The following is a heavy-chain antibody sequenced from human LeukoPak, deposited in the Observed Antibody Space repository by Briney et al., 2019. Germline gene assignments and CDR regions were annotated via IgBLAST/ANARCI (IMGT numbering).Heavy chain of an antibody. D-gene: IGHD3-10*01. J-gene: IGHJ4*02. Sequence: SQTLSLTCAISGDSVSSDSAAWNWIRQSPSRGLEWLVRTQYRSSWYNDYAISVKSRKIITPDTSQNQFSLPPKSVTPDDTAVYYCARITSSGSHDYWGQGTLVTVSS. CDR3: ARITSSGSHDY. CDR1: GDSVSSDSAA. CDR2: TQYRSSWYN. V-gene: IGHV6-1*01.